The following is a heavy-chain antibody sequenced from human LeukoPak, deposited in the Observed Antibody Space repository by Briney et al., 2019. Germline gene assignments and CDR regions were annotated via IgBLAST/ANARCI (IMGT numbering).Heavy chain of an antibody. CDR3: ARDGRDGALWFGELLYQTETPSHDY. Sequence: GGSLRLSCTASGFTFNGYGMNWVRQAPGKGLEWVAYISSISSTIYYSDSVKGRFTISRDNAKNSLYLQMNSLRAEDTAVYYCARDGRDGALWFGELLYQTETPSHDYWGQGTLVTVSS. CDR2: ISSISSTI. J-gene: IGHJ4*02. D-gene: IGHD3-10*01. V-gene: IGHV3-48*01. CDR1: GFTFNGYG.